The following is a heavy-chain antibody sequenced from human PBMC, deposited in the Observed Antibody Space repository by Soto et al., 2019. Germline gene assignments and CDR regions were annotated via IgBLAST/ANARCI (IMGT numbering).Heavy chain of an antibody. J-gene: IGHJ3*02. CDR3: ARTPRGALNDAFDI. CDR1: GYSFNSYW. V-gene: IGHV5-51*01. CDR2: IYPGDSDT. Sequence: GESLKISCKGSGYSFNSYWIGWVRQMPGKGLEWVGIIYPGDSDTRYSPPFQGQVTISADKSISTAYLQWSSLKASDTAMYYCARTPRGALNDAFDIWGQGTMVTVSS.